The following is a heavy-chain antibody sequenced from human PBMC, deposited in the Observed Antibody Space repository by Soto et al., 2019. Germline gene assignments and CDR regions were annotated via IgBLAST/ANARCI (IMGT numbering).Heavy chain of an antibody. Sequence: EVQLVESGGGLVKPGGSLRLSCAASGFTFSSYSMNWVRQAPGKGLEWVSSISSSSSYIYYADSVKGRFTISRDNAKNSLYLQMKSLRAEDTAVYYCARDMGKGAFLEWHNLLFDYWGQGTLVTVSS. CDR2: ISSSSSYI. J-gene: IGHJ4*02. D-gene: IGHD3-3*01. CDR1: GFTFSSYS. CDR3: ARDMGKGAFLEWHNLLFDY. V-gene: IGHV3-21*01.